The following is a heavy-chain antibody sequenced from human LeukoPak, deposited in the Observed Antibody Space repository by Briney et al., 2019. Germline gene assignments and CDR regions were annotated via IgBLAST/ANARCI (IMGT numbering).Heavy chain of an antibody. CDR2: VYYTGST. D-gene: IGHD3-10*01. Sequence: PSETLSLTCPVSGGSISNYYYWTWIRQPPGKGLEWIGYVYYTGSTNFNPSLKSRVTMSLDTSRNQFSLKLTSLTAADTAVYYCARERAYGSGSYYIDYWGQGTLVTVSS. J-gene: IGHJ4*02. CDR1: GGSISNYY. CDR3: ARERAYGSGSYYIDY. V-gene: IGHV4-59*01.